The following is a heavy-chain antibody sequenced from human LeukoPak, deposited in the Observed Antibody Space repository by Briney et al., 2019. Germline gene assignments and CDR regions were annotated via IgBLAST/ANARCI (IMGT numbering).Heavy chain of an antibody. CDR1: GYTFTGYY. V-gene: IGHV1-2*02. J-gene: IGHJ3*02. D-gene: IGHD2-2*01. CDR3: ARDPSFPIVVVPAAMSQSPGAFYI. CDR2: INPNSGGT. Sequence: EASVKVSCKASGYTFTGYYMHWVRQAPGQGLEWMGWINPNSGGTNYAQKFQGRVTMTRDTSISTAYMELSRLRSDDTAVYYCARDPSFPIVVVPAAMSQSPGAFYIWGQGKMVNVFS.